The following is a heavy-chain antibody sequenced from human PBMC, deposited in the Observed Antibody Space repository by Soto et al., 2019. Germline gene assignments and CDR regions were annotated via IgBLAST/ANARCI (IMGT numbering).Heavy chain of an antibody. V-gene: IGHV1-69*02. D-gene: IGHD7-27*01. Sequence: QVQLVQSGAEVKKPGSSVKVSCKASGGTLSSYTISWVRQAPGQGLEWMGRIIPILGIANYAQKFQGRVTITADKSTSTAYMELSSLRSEDTAVYYCARGKLGISAEFDYWVQGTLVTVSS. J-gene: IGHJ4*02. CDR1: GGTLSSYT. CDR2: IIPILGIA. CDR3: ARGKLGISAEFDY.